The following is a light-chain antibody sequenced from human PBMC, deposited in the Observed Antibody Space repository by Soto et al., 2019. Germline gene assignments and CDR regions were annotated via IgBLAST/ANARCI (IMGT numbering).Light chain of an antibody. J-gene: IGLJ1*01. CDR3: AAWDESLNTYV. CDR2: RNN. Sequence: SVLTQPPSASGTPGQRVTISCSGSSSITDSYDYWYQQLPGTAPKLLIYRNNQRPSWVPDRFSGSKSGTSASLAISGLRSEDEADYFCAAWDESLNTYVFATGTKVTVL. V-gene: IGLV1-47*01. CDR1: SSITDSYD.